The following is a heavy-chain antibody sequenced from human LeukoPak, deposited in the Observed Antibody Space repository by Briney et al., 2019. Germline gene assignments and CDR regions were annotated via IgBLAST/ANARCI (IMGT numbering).Heavy chain of an antibody. J-gene: IGHJ4*02. CDR2: ISGSGGST. D-gene: IGHD1-26*01. Sequence: PGGSLRLSCAASGFTLSSYAMSWVRQAPEKGLEWVSAISGSGGSTYYADSVKGRFTISRDNSKNTLYLQMNSLRAEDTDVYYCAKSRDPATTTFDYWGQGTLVTVSS. V-gene: IGHV3-23*01. CDR3: AKSRDPATTTFDY. CDR1: GFTLSSYA.